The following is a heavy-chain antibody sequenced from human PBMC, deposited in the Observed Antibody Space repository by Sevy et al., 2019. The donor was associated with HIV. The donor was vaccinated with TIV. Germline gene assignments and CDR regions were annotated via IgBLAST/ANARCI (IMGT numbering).Heavy chain of an antibody. V-gene: IGHV1-24*01. J-gene: IGHJ4*02. CDR1: GKTLTQLA. D-gene: IGHD3-22*01. CDR2: FDPEDDER. Sequence: ASVKVSCKVSGKTLTQLAMHWVRQAPGKGLEWMGTFDPEDDERIYAQKFQGRVTMTEDRSTDTAYMELRILRSDDTAVYYCATTKDYYDSSGSAFDYWGQGTLVTVSS. CDR3: ATTKDYYDSSGSAFDY.